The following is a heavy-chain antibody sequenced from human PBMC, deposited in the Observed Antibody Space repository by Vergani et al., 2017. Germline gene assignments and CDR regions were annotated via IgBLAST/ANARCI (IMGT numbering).Heavy chain of an antibody. CDR2: ISSSSSYI. Sequence: EVQLLESGGGVVRPGGSLRLSCAASGFTFSSYSMNWVRQAPGKGLEWVSSISSSSSYIYYADSVKGRFTISRDNAKNSLYLQMNSLRAEDTAVYYCAKSTQLWSFNWFDPWGQGTLVTVSS. CDR1: GFTFSSYS. V-gene: IGHV3-21*01. J-gene: IGHJ5*02. CDR3: AKSTQLWSFNWFDP. D-gene: IGHD5-18*01.